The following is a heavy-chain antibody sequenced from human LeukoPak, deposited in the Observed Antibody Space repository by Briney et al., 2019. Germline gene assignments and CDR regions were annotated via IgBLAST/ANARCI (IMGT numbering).Heavy chain of an antibody. CDR3: AGQNIPTPHDY. CDR1: GGSINSGGYY. D-gene: IGHD2-2*02. CDR2: FSHSGST. J-gene: IGHJ4*02. V-gene: IGHV4-30-2*01. Sequence: SETLSLTCTVSGGSINSGGYYWTWIRQPPGEGLEWIAYFSHSGSTFYNPSLKSRVTISLDTSKNQFSLNLRSVTAADTAVYYCAGQNIPTPHDYWGQGTQVTVSS.